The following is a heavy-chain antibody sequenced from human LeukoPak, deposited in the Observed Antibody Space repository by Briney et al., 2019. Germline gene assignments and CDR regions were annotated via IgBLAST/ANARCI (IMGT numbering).Heavy chain of an antibody. J-gene: IGHJ6*03. CDR1: GFTFSTYD. Sequence: GGSLRLSCAASGFTFSTYDMHWVRQTTGKGLEWVSAIGTAGDTYYPGSVRGRFTISRDNAKNSLYLQMNSLRAGDTAVYYCARGIVGALYMDVWGKGTTVTVSS. CDR2: IGTAGDT. V-gene: IGHV3-13*01. D-gene: IGHD1-26*01. CDR3: ARGIVGALYMDV.